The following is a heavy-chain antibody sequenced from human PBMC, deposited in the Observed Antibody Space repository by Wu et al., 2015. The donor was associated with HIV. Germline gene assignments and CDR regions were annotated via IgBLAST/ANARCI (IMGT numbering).Heavy chain of an antibody. V-gene: IGHV1-46*01. J-gene: IGHJ4*02. D-gene: IGHD3-22*01. CDR3: ARETIDMDSSGYRAHRGHYFDY. Sequence: QVQLVQSGAEVRKPGASVKISCRPFGYSFPHKFIHWVRRAPGQGFEWMGLINPSTGDTNTAQKFRGRVTLTRETTANRVYLELRSLRSDDTAFYYCARETIDMDSSGYRAHRGHYFDYWARERRSPSPQ. CDR2: INPSTGDT. CDR1: GYSFPHKF.